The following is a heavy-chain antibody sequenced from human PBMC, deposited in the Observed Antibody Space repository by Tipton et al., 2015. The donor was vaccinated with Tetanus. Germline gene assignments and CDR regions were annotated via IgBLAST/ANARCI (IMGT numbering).Heavy chain of an antibody. J-gene: IGHJ4*02. D-gene: IGHD3-16*01. CDR2: VSSSGYST. CDR3: AKGGTIMIWNYYFDS. Sequence: SLRLSCAASGFPFSSYAMNWVRQAPGKGLEWVSTVSSSGYSTYYADSVKGRFTISRDNSNNTLYLQMNSLRAEDTAVYYCAKGGTIMIWNYYFDSWGQGTLVTVSS. CDR1: GFPFSSYA. V-gene: IGHV3-23*01.